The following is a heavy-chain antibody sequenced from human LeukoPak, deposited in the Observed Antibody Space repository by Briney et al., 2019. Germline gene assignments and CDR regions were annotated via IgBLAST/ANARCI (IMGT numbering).Heavy chain of an antibody. CDR1: GGSISSYY. D-gene: IGHD1-26*01. CDR2: IYHSGST. Sequence: SETLSLTCTVSGGSISSYYWSWIRQPPGKGLEWIGYIYHSGSTYYNPSLKSRVTISVDRSKNQFSLKLSSVTAADTAVYYCARAQSGSYSFLPRLFDYWGQGTLVTVSS. CDR3: ARAQSGSYSFLPRLFDY. V-gene: IGHV4-59*12. J-gene: IGHJ4*02.